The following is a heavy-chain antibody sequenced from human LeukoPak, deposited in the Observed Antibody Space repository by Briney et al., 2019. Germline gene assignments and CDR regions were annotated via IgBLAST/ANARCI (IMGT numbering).Heavy chain of an antibody. J-gene: IGHJ4*02. Sequence: SETLSLTCTVSGGSISSSSYYWGWIRQPPGKGLEWNGSIYYSGSTYYNPSLKNRVTISVDTSKNQFSLKLSSVTAADTAVYYCARRPAMVRGVAAGHFDYWGQGTLVTVSS. V-gene: IGHV4-39*01. CDR2: IYYSGST. D-gene: IGHD3-10*01. CDR3: ARRPAMVRGVAAGHFDY. CDR1: GGSISSSSYY.